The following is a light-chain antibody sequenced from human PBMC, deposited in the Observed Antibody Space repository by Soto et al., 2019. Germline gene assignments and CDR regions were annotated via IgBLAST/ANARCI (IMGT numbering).Light chain of an antibody. V-gene: IGKV1-39*01. CDR2: AAS. Sequence: IQMTQSPSSLSASVGDIVTITCRASQSISSYLNWYQQKPGKAPKLLIYAASSLQSGVPSRFSGSGSGTDFTLTISSLQPEDFATYYCQQCYSTPRTFGQGTRLEIK. J-gene: IGKJ5*01. CDR3: QQCYSTPRT. CDR1: QSISSY.